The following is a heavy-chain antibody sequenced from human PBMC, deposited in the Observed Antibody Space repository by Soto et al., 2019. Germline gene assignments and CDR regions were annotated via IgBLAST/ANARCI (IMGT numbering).Heavy chain of an antibody. Sequence: QVQLVQSGAEVKKPGSSVKVSCKASGGTFSSYAISWVRQAPGQGLEWMGGIIPIFGTAHYAQKFQGRVTITADESTSTAYMELSSLRSEDTAVYYCARDGDPRIAASKHYGMDVWGQGTTVTVSS. D-gene: IGHD6-13*01. CDR1: GGTFSSYA. CDR2: IIPIFGTA. V-gene: IGHV1-69*01. J-gene: IGHJ6*02. CDR3: ARDGDPRIAASKHYGMDV.